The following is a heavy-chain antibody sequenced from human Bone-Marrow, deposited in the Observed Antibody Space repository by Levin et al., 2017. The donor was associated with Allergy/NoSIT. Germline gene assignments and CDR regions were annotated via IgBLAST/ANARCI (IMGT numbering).Heavy chain of an antibody. Sequence: GGSLRLSCAASGFTFSSYAMSWVRQAPGKGLDWVSAISGSGTSTYYADSVKGRFTISRDNSMTTLYLRMNSLRAEDTAVYYCAKGAGWVAGAVALIWGQGTLVTVSS. J-gene: IGHJ4*02. D-gene: IGHD6-19*01. CDR2: ISGSGTST. CDR1: GFTFSSYA. CDR3: AKGAGWVAGAVALI. V-gene: IGHV3-23*01.